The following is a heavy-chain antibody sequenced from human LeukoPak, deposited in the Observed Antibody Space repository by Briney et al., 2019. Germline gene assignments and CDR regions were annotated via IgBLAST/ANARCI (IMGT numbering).Heavy chain of an antibody. CDR1: GFTFSSYA. Sequence: GGSLRLSCAASGFTFSSYAMSWVRQAPGKGLEWVSAISGSGGSTYYADSVKGRFTISRDNSKNTLYLQMNSLRAEDTAVYYCAEGRWAPGDIVVVPPDYYYMDVWGKGTTVTVSS. CDR2: ISGSGGST. J-gene: IGHJ6*03. D-gene: IGHD2-2*01. V-gene: IGHV3-23*01. CDR3: AEGRWAPGDIVVVPPDYYYMDV.